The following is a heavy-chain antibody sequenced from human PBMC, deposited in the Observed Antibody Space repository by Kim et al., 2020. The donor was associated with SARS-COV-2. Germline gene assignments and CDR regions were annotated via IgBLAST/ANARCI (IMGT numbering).Heavy chain of an antibody. J-gene: IGHJ4*02. D-gene: IGHD6-6*01. CDR2: IKQDGSEK. Sequence: GGSLRLSCAASGFTFSSYWMSWVRQAPGKGLEWVANIKQDGSEKYYVDSVKGRFTISRDNAKNSLYLQMNSLRAEDTAVYYCARVWAYSSSPWDYWGQGTLVTVSS. V-gene: IGHV3-7*03. CDR1: GFTFSSYW. CDR3: ARVWAYSSSPWDY.